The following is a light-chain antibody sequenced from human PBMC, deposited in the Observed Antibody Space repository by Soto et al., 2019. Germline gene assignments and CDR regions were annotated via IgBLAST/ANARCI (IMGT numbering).Light chain of an antibody. V-gene: IGLV1-44*01. Sequence: QSVLTQPPSASGTPGQRVTISCSGSSSNLGSNSVNWYQQVPGTAPKLLISSDNQRPSGVPGRFSGSQSGTSASLAISGLQSEDEADYHCGAWDDSLNGWVFGGGTKLTVL. CDR3: GAWDDSLNGWV. CDR1: SSNLGSNS. CDR2: SDN. J-gene: IGLJ3*02.